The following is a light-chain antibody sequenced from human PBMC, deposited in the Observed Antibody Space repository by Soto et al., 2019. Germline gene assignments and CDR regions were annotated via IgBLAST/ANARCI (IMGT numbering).Light chain of an antibody. CDR3: QQYGSSPVT. Sequence: DIVLTQSPGTLSLSPGEGATLSCRASQSVSSSYLAWYQQKPGQAPRLLIYDASSRDTGIPDRFGGSGSGTDFTLTISRLEPEDFAVYSCQQYGSSPVTFGGGTKVEIK. CDR1: QSVSSSY. J-gene: IGKJ4*01. CDR2: DAS. V-gene: IGKV3-20*01.